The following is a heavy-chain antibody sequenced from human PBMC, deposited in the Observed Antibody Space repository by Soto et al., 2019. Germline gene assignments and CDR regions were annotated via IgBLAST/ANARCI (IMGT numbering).Heavy chain of an antibody. Sequence: QVQLVESGGGVVQPGRSLRLSCAASGFTFSSYAMHWVRQAPGKGLEWVAVISYDGSNKYYADSVKGRFTISRDNSKNTLYLQMNRLRAEDTAVYYCAIGQWPGVRGGMDVWGQGTTVTVSS. J-gene: IGHJ6*02. CDR3: AIGQWPGVRGGMDV. V-gene: IGHV3-30-3*01. D-gene: IGHD6-19*01. CDR2: ISYDGSNK. CDR1: GFTFSSYA.